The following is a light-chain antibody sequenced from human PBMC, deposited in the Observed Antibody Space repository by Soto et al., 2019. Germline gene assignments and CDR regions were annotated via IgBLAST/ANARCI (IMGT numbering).Light chain of an antibody. CDR1: SNDVGSCDY. J-gene: IGLJ2*01. Sequence: QSALTQPASVSGSPGQSITISCTGTSNDVGSCDYVSWYQQHPGKAPKLMIYDVFNRPSGVSSRFSGSKSGNTASLTISGLQADDEAAYYCRSYTTSSTVVFGGGTKLTVL. CDR3: RSYTTSSTVV. CDR2: DVF. V-gene: IGLV2-14*03.